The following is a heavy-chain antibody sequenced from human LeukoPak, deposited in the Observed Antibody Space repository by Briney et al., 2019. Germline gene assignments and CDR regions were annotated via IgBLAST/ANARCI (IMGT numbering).Heavy chain of an antibody. V-gene: IGHV1-8*01. J-gene: IGHJ5*02. D-gene: IGHD3-22*01. CDR2: MNPNSGNT. CDR3: AGGRGMIVSGWFDP. CDR1: GYTFTSYD. Sequence: ASVKVSCKASGYTFTSYDINWVRQATGQGLEWMGWMNPNSGNTGYAQKFQGRVTMTRNTSISTAYMELSSLRSEDTAVYYCAGGRGMIVSGWFDPWGQGTLVTVPS.